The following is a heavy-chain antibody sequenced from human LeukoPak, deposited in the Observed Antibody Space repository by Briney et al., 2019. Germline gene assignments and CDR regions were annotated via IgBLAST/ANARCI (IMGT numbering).Heavy chain of an antibody. J-gene: IGHJ6*02. CDR2: IYTSGST. Sequence: SQTLSFTCTVSGGSISSGSYYWSCIRQPAGKGLEWIGRIYTSGSTNYNPSLKSRVTITVDTSKNQFSLKLSSVTAADTAVYDCAREVEHDFWSGYLNNYYGMDVWGQGTTVTVSS. CDR3: AREVEHDFWSGYLNNYYGMDV. V-gene: IGHV4-61*02. CDR1: GGSISSGSYY. D-gene: IGHD3-3*01.